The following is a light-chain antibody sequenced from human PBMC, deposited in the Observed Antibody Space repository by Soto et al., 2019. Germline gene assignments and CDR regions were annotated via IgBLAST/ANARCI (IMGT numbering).Light chain of an antibody. CDR1: SSDVGGSNS. CDR3: SSFTSSMTNV. V-gene: IGLV2-14*03. CDR2: DVG. J-gene: IGLJ1*01. Sequence: QSALTQPSSVSGSPGESITISCTGTSSDVGGSNSVSWYQHHPGKAPKLILYDVGARPSGVSYRFSGSKSGNTASLTISGLQAADEADYFCSSFTSSMTNVFGSGTKLTV.